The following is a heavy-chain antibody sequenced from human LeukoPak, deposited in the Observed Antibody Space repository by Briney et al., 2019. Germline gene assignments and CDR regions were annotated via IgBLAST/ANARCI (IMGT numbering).Heavy chain of an antibody. Sequence: GGSLRLSCAASGFTFSNAWMSWVRQAPGKGLEWVGRIKSKTDGGTTDYAAPVKGRFTISRDDSKNTLYLQMNSLKTEDTAVYYCTTDLAYSSSSYPRFDPWGQGTLVTVSS. CDR2: IKSKTDGGTT. D-gene: IGHD6-13*01. J-gene: IGHJ5*02. CDR3: TTDLAYSSSSYPRFDP. V-gene: IGHV3-15*01. CDR1: GFTFSNAW.